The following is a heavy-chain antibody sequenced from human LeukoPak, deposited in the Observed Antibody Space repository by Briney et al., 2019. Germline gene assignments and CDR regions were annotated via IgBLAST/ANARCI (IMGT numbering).Heavy chain of an antibody. V-gene: IGHV3-74*01. CDR1: GFTFSSYW. J-gene: IGHJ4*02. CDR3: ARGRPHGNDY. CDR2: IVSDGSNT. D-gene: IGHD4-23*01. Sequence: PGGSLRLSCAASGFTFSSYWMNWVRQVPGKGPVWVSRIVSDGSNTNYADSVKGRFTISRDNAKNTLYLQMNSLRVEDTAVYYCARGRPHGNDYWGQGTLVTVSS.